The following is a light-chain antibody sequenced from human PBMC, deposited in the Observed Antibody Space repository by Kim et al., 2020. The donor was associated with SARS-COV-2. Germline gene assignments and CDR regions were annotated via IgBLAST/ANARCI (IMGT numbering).Light chain of an antibody. J-gene: IGKJ1*01. CDR1: QSIGIW. CDR3: QQYNGYSRT. CDR2: RTS. Sequence: ASIGDRVTITCRASQSIGIWLAWYQQKPGRAPKLLMYRTSNLENGVPSRFSGSGSGTEFTLTINSLQPDDFATYYCQQYNGYSRTFGQGTKVDIK. V-gene: IGKV1-5*03.